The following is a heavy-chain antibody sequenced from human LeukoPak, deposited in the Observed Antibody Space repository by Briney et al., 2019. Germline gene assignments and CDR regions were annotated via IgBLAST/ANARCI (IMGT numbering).Heavy chain of an antibody. CDR2: INHSGST. D-gene: IGHD3-10*01. CDR1: GGSFSGYY. J-gene: IGHJ4*02. Sequence: SETLSLTCAVYGGSFSGYYWSWIRQPPGKGLEWIGEINHSGSTNYNPSLKSRVTISVDTSKNQFSLKLSSVTAADTAVYYCARGRMVQGVIIPLYYFDYWGQGTLVTVSS. CDR3: ARGRMVQGVIIPLYYFDY. V-gene: IGHV4-34*01.